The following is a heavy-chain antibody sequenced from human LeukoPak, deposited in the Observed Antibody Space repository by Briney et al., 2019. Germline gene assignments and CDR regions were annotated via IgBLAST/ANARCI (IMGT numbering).Heavy chain of an antibody. CDR2: ISSSSSYT. D-gene: IGHD3-9*01. CDR1: GFTFSDYY. V-gene: IGHV3-11*06. J-gene: IGHJ4*02. Sequence: GGSLRLSCAASGFTFSDYYMSWIRQAPGKGLEWVSYISSSSSYTNYADSVKGRFTISRDNAKNSLYLQMNSLRAKDTAVYYCARGADAYDILTGNPFDYWGQGTLVTVSS. CDR3: ARGADAYDILTGNPFDY.